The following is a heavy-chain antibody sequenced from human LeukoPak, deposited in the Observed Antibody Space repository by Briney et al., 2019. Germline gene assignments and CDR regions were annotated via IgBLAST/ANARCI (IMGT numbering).Heavy chain of an antibody. CDR2: ISGSGGST. Sequence: GGSLRLSCAASGFTFSSYAMSWVRQAPGKGLEWVSAISGSGGSTYYADSVKGRFTISRDNSKNTLYLQMNSLRAEDTAVYYCAKDHLDFWSGYWVFDYWGQGTLVTVSS. V-gene: IGHV3-23*01. CDR1: GFTFSSYA. D-gene: IGHD3-3*01. CDR3: AKDHLDFWSGYWVFDY. J-gene: IGHJ4*02.